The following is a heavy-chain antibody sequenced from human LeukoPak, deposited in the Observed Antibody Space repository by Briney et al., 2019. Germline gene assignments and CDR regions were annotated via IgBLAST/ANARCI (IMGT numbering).Heavy chain of an antibody. V-gene: IGHV1-69*13. D-gene: IGHD3-9*01. J-gene: IGHJ4*02. CDR2: IIPIFGTA. CDR1: GGTFSSYA. Sequence: SVKVSCKASGGTFSSYAISWVRQAPGQGLKWMGGIIPIFGTANYAQKFQGRVTITADESTSTAYMELSSLRSEDTAVYYCAGHDFDWLFSAFDYRGQGTLVTVSS. CDR3: AGHDFDWLFSAFDY.